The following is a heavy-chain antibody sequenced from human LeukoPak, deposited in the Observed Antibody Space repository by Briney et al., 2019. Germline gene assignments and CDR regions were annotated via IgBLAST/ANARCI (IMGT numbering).Heavy chain of an antibody. CDR1: GFTFSNHN. CDR3: ARDKVSVIPALDY. J-gene: IGHJ4*02. Sequence: GGSLRLSCEASGFTFSNHNMNWVRQAPGKGLEWVSSINSCSNYIYYADSVKGRFTISRDNAKESLYLQMNSLRAEDTALYFCARDKVSVIPALDYWGQGTLVIVSS. V-gene: IGHV3-21*01. D-gene: IGHD2/OR15-2a*01. CDR2: INSCSNYI.